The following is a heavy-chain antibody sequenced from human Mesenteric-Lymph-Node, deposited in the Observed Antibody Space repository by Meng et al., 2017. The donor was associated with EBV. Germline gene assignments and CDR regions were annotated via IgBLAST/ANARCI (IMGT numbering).Heavy chain of an antibody. CDR3: ARAFCGGDCSHFDY. D-gene: IGHD2-21*01. CDR2: INHSGST. CDR1: GGSFSGYY. Sequence: VQSQQWGAGLLKPSETLSLTCDVYGGSFSGYYWSWIRQPPGKGLEWIGEINHSGSTNYNPSLTSRVTISVDTSKNHFSLKLTSVTAADTAVYYCARAFCGGDCSHFDYWGQGTLVTVSS. J-gene: IGHJ4*02. V-gene: IGHV4-34*01.